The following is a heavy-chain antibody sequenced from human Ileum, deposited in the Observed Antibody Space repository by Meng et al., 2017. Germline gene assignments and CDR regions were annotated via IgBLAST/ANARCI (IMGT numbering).Heavy chain of an antibody. CDR2: MSPENGNT. D-gene: IGHD7-27*01. CDR3: ARGVNAGVDY. Sequence: QVKLVKAGAEVKKPGSSVKVSCKASGYTFSSLHINWVRQATGQGPEWMGWMSPENGNTAYAQKFQGRVTMTRDTSVSTAYMELSGLTSDDSGVYYCARGVNAGVDYWGQGTLVTVSS. V-gene: IGHV1-8*01. CDR1: GYTFSSLH. J-gene: IGHJ4*02.